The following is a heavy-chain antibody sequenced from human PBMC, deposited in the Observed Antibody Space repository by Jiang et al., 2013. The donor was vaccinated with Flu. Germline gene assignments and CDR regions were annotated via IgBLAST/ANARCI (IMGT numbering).Heavy chain of an antibody. Sequence: KPTQTLTLTCSFSGLSLSANGEAFVWIRQPPGKALEWLALTYWNDDERYSPSLQHRLTITKDTSENXLILTLTNVDLADTGTYYCARMMSTTTTGYFDIWGPWLPGHCLL. V-gene: IGHV2-5*01. CDR1: GLSLSANGEA. CDR2: TYWNDDE. J-gene: IGHJ2*01. CDR3: ARMMSTTTTGYFDI. D-gene: IGHD2-2*01.